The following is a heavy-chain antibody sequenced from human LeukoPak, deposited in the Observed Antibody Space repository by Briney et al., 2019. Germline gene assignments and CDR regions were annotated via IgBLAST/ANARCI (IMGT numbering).Heavy chain of an antibody. V-gene: IGHV4-4*07. D-gene: IGHD6-13*01. CDR3: ARHHSSSWYAPFDY. J-gene: IGHJ4*02. CDR2: MYVSGST. Sequence: SETLSLTCTVSGASMNVFYWNWIRQTAGKVLEWIGRMYVSGSTSYNPSLKSRVDMSVDTSRNQVSLKLRSVTAADTAVYYCARHHSSSWYAPFDYWGQGTLVTISS. CDR1: GASMNVFY.